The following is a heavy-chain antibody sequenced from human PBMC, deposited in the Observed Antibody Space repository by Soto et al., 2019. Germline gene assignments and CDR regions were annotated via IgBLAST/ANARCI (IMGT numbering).Heavy chain of an antibody. CDR1: GFTFSSYW. CDR2: INSDGSST. D-gene: IGHD2-15*01. CDR3: ARVYCIGGSCYRNAY. V-gene: IGHV3-74*01. J-gene: IGHJ4*02. Sequence: EVQLVESGGGLVQPGGSLRLSCAASGFTFSSYWMHWVRQAPGKGLVWVSRINSDGSSTSYADSVKGRFTISRDNAKNTLYLQMNRRRAEDTAVYYCARVYCIGGSCYRNAYWGLGTLVTVSS.